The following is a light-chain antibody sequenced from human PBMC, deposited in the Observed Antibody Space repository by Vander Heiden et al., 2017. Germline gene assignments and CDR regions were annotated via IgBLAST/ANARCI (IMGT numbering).Light chain of an antibody. CDR1: ALPKQY. V-gene: IGLV3-25*03. CDR2: KDS. Sequence: SYELTQPPSVSVSPGQTARITCPGDALPKQYAYWYQQKPGQAPVLVIYKDSERPSGIPERFSGSSSGTTVTLTISGVQAEDEADYYSQSADSSGTWVFGGGTKLTVL. J-gene: IGLJ3*02. CDR3: QSADSSGTWV.